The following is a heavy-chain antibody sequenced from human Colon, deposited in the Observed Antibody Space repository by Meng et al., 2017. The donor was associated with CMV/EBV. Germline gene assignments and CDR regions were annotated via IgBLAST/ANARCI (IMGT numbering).Heavy chain of an antibody. V-gene: IGHV3-23*01. CDR1: GFTFDNYA. Sequence: GESLKISYATSGFTFDNYAMSWVRQAPGKGLEWVSAIVGGGGSRTYYADSVKGRFTISRDNSKSTLYLQINSARVEDTAVYYCAKREYCSGSSCYTLNYYYYAVDVWGQGTTVTVSS. CDR3: AKREYCSGSSCYTLNYYYYAVDV. CDR2: IVGGGGSRT. D-gene: IGHD2-15*01. J-gene: IGHJ6*02.